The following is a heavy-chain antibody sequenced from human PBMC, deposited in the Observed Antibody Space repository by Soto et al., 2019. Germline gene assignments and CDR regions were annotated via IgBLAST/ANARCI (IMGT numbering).Heavy chain of an antibody. J-gene: IGHJ3*01. CDR3: ATWHEREHAYDV. CDR2: FRTSGDGGTT. D-gene: IGHD1-1*01. Sequence: GGSLRLSCAACGFTFSSYSMSWVRQAPGKGLEWVSGFRTSGDGGTTYYADSVKGRFTISRDNSKNMLFLQMNDLRPDDTAVYYCATWHEREHAYDVWGQGTTVTVSS. CDR1: GFTFSSYS. V-gene: IGHV3-23*01.